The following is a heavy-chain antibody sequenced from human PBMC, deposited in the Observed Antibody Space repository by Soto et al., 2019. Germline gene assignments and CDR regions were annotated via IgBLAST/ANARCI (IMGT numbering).Heavy chain of an antibody. Sequence: EVQLVESGGGLVKPGGSLRLSCAASGFTFSSYSMNWVRQAPGKGLEWVSSISSGSDYIFYADSVKGRFTISRDTAKNSLFLQMNSLTPEDPAVYYCARSPVGDAFDVWGQGTVVTVSS. V-gene: IGHV3-21*01. CDR1: GFTFSSYS. CDR2: ISSGSDYI. J-gene: IGHJ3*01. CDR3: ARSPVGDAFDV.